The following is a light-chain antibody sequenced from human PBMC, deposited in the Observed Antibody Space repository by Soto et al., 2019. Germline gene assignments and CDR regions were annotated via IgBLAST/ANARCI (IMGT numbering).Light chain of an antibody. CDR2: SDN. Sequence: QSVLTQAPSTSGTPGQRVTISCSGSSSNIGRTSVNWYRQLPGTAPKLVMYSDNQRPSGVPDRFSASKSGTSASLAISGLQPEDEAEYYCAAWDDSLNGVVFGGGTKLTVL. V-gene: IGLV1-44*01. J-gene: IGLJ2*01. CDR1: SSNIGRTS. CDR3: AAWDDSLNGVV.